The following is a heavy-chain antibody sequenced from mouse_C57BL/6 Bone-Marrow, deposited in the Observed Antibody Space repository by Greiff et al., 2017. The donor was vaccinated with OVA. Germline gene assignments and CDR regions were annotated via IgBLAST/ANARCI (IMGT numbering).Heavy chain of an antibody. J-gene: IGHJ1*03. CDR3: ARRELDFDV. V-gene: IGHV1-69*01. CDR1: GYTFTSYW. D-gene: IGHD4-1*01. CDR2: IDPSDSYT. Sequence: QVQLKQPGAELVMPGASVKLSCKASGYTFTSYWMHWVKQRPGQGLEWIGEIDPSDSYTNYNQKFKGKSTLTVDKSSSTAYMQLSSLTSEDSAVYYCARRELDFDVWGTGTTVTVSS.